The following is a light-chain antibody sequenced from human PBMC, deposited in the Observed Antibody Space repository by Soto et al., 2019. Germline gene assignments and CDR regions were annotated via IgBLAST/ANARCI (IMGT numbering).Light chain of an antibody. CDR2: LNIDGSH. CDR3: QTWVTGIVV. J-gene: IGLJ2*01. V-gene: IGLV4-69*01. Sequence: QPVLTQSPSAAASLGASAKLTCTLSSWHSSYAIAWHQQQPEKGPRYLMNLNIDGSHSKGDGIPDRFSGSSSGAERYLTIASLQSEDEADYYCQTWVTGIVVFGGGTKVTVL. CDR1: SWHSSYA.